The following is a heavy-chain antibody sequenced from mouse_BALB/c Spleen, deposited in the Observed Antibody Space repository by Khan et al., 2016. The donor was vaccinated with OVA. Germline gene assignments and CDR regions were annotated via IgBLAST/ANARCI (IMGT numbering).Heavy chain of an antibody. CDR1: GYSITSNYA. J-gene: IGHJ4*01. V-gene: IGHV3-2*02. Sequence: EVQLQESGPGLVKPSQSLSLTCTVTGYSITSNYAWNWIRQFPGNKLEWMGYISYSGRTSYIPSLTSRISITRDTSQNQFFLPLNSATTEDTATYYSARGNYYGYAMDYWGQGTSVTVSS. D-gene: IGHD1-1*01. CDR3: ARGNYYGYAMDY. CDR2: ISYSGRT.